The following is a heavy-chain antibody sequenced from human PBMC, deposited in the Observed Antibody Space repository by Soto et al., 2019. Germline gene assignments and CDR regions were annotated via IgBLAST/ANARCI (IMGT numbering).Heavy chain of an antibody. J-gene: IGHJ6*02. V-gene: IGHV4-4*02. CDR1: GGSISSSNW. CDR2: IYHSGST. Sequence: QVQLQESGPGLVKPSGTLSLTCAVSGGSISSSNWWSWVRQPPGKGLEWIGEIYHSGSTNYNPSLQSRVPISVDKSKNQVSLKLSSVTAADTAVYYCARVSGRYYYGMDVWGQGITVTVSS. D-gene: IGHD1-26*01. CDR3: ARVSGRYYYGMDV.